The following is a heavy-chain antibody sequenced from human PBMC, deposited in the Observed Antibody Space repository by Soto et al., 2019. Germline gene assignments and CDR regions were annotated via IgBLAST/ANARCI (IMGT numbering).Heavy chain of an antibody. CDR1: GASISNTNW. CDR3: AIPGAGDFDY. J-gene: IGHJ4*02. V-gene: IGHV4-4*02. D-gene: IGHD6-13*01. Sequence: QVQLQESGPGLVEPSGTLSLTCAVSGASISNTNWWSWVRQPPGKGLEWIGGIYHSGTTNCDPSLKSRVTISVDKSKNQFSLKLSSVTASDTAVYYCAIPGAGDFDYWGQGTLVTVSS. CDR2: IYHSGTT.